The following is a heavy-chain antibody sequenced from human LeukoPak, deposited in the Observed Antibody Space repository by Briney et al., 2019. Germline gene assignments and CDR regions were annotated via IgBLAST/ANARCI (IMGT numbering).Heavy chain of an antibody. J-gene: IGHJ4*02. CDR2: IKQEGTEK. CDR1: GFIFSGFW. V-gene: IGHV3-7*03. D-gene: IGHD3-16*01. Sequence: GGSLRLSCAASGFIFSGFWMTWVRQAPGKGLEWVANIKQEGTEKYYVDSVKGRFTISRDNAKNSLYPQMNSLRVEDTAVYYCVRGKGDDYWGQGTLVTVSS. CDR3: VRGKGDDY.